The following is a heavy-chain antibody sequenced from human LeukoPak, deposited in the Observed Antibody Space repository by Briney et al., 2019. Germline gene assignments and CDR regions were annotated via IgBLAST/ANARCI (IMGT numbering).Heavy chain of an antibody. D-gene: IGHD2-15*01. CDR3: ARDQYCSGGSCNYGGDYFDY. V-gene: IGHV3-48*03. CDR1: GFTFSSYE. CDR2: ISSSGSTI. J-gene: IGHJ4*02. Sequence: GESLRLSCAASGFTFSSYEMNWVRQAPGKGLEWVSYISSSGSTIYYADSVKGRFTISRDNAKNSLYLQMNSLRAEDTAVYYCARDQYCSGGSCNYGGDYFDYWGQGTLVTVSS.